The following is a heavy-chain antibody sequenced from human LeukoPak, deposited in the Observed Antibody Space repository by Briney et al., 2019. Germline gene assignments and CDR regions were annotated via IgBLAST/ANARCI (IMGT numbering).Heavy chain of an antibody. CDR1: GGSISSGDYY. CDR3: ARSRGNYYYDSSGYYPFDY. CDR2: IYYSGST. J-gene: IGHJ4*02. V-gene: IGHV4-30-4*01. D-gene: IGHD3-22*01. Sequence: PSQTLSLTCTVSGGSISSGDYYWSWIRQPPGKSLEWIGYIYYSGSTYYNPSLKSRVTISVDTSKNQFSLKLSSVTAADTAVYYCARSRGNYYYDSSGYYPFDYWGQGTLVTVSS.